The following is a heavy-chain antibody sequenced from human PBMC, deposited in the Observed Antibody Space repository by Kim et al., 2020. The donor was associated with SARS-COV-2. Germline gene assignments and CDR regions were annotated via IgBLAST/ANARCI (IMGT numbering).Heavy chain of an antibody. V-gene: IGHV3-21*01. CDR2: ISSSSSYI. J-gene: IGHJ4*02. D-gene: IGHD3-10*01. CDR1: GFTFSSYS. CDR3: ATNGGFGGIF. Sequence: GGSLRLSCAASGFTFSSYSMNWVRQAPGKGLEWVSSISSSSSYIYYADSVKGRFTNSRDNAKNSLYLQMNNLRAEDTAVYYCATNGGFGGIFWGQGTLVTVSS.